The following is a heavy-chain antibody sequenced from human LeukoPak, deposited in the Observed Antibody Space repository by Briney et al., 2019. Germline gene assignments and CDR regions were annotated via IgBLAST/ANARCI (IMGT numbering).Heavy chain of an antibody. CDR2: INPNGGVT. D-gene: IGHD5-24*01. J-gene: IGHJ4*02. CDR1: GYTFSGYY. V-gene: IGHV1-2*02. CDR3: ARDGGEGYNFYY. Sequence: GASVKVSCKASGYTFSGYYMHWLRQAPGQGLEWMGWINPNGGVTNYAQKFQGRVTMTRDTFISTAYMELSRLRSDDTAVYYCARDGGEGYNFYYWGQGTLVTVSS.